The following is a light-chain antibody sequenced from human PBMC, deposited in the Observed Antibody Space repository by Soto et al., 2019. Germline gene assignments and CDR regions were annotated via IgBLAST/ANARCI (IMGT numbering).Light chain of an antibody. CDR2: DVN. CDR1: SSDVGGYNS. CDR3: SSYTSSSTLV. J-gene: IGLJ1*01. V-gene: IGLV2-14*03. Sequence: QSLLPQPASVSGSPGQSIAISCPGTSSDVGGYNSVSWYQHHPGKAPKLMIYDVNYRPSGISDRFSGSKSGNTASLTISGLQAEDEADYYCSSYTSSSTLVFGTGTKVTVL.